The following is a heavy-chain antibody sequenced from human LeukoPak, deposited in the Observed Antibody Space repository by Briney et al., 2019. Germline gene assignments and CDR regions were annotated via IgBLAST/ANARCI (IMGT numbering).Heavy chain of an antibody. Sequence: QAGGSLRLSCAASGFTFSSYAMSWVRQAPGKGLEWVSAISKSGGNTYYADSVKGRFTISRDNSKNTQYLQMNSLRAEDTAVYYCATSWGPDTSTSRWGRDGVDVWGQGTTVTVSS. D-gene: IGHD3-16*01. CDR2: ISKSGGNT. CDR3: ATSWGPDTSTSRWGRDGVDV. V-gene: IGHV3-23*01. CDR1: GFTFSSYA. J-gene: IGHJ6*02.